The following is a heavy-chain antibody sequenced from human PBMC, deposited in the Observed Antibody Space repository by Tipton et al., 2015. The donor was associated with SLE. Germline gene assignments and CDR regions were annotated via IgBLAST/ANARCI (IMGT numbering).Heavy chain of an antibody. V-gene: IGHV4-31*02. CDR1: SGSISSGAFY. Sequence: LRLSCTVSSGSISSGAFYWTWIRQHPGKGLEWIGYIYKTGNTYYNPALKSRVIISVDTSKNQFSLKLNSVTAADTAVYYCARGREYSFGTDHWGQGTLVTVSS. CDR3: ARGREYSFGTDH. J-gene: IGHJ4*02. CDR2: IYKTGNT. D-gene: IGHD5-18*01.